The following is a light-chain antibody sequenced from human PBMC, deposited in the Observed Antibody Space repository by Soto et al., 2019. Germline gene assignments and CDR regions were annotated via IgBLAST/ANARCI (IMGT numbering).Light chain of an antibody. V-gene: IGKV3-11*01. CDR2: DTY. J-gene: IGKJ1*01. Sequence: EIVLTQSPATLSLSPGERGTLSCRASQSVNSYLGWYQQKPGQPPRLLIYDTYRRATGVPARFSGSGSGTDFTLTISSLEPEDFAVYYCQQRTNWRGTFGQGTKVESK. CDR1: QSVNSY. CDR3: QQRTNWRGT.